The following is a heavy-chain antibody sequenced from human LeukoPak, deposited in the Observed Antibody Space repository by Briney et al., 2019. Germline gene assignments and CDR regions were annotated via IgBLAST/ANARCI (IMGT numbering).Heavy chain of an antibody. CDR3: ARGALTMPYDY. V-gene: IGHV4-39*01. CDR1: GASISTSGSY. Sequence: SETLSLTCTVSGASISTSGSYWGWIRQPPGKGLEWIGTISFSGGTYYNPSLKSRVTISVDTSKNQFSLKLSSVTAADTAVYYCARGALTMPYDYWGQGTLVHVSS. CDR2: ISFSGGT. J-gene: IGHJ4*02. D-gene: IGHD2-2*01.